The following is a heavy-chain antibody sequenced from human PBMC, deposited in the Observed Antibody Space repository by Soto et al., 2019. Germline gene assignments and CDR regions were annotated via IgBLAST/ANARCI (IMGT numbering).Heavy chain of an antibody. Sequence: QVQLQESGPGLVKPSETLSLTCTVSGGSISSYYWSWIRQPPGKGLEWIGYIYYSGSTNYNPSLKSRVTISVDTSKNQFPLKLSSVTAADTAVYSCARARWNYYDSSGYSLSPPYFDYWGQGTLVTVSS. CDR3: ARARWNYYDSSGYSLSPPYFDY. CDR1: GGSISSYY. J-gene: IGHJ4*02. V-gene: IGHV4-59*01. CDR2: IYYSGST. D-gene: IGHD3-22*01.